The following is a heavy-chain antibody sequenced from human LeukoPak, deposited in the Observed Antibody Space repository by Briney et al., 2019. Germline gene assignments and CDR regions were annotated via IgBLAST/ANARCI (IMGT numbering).Heavy chain of an antibody. CDR1: GFTFSSYG. Sequence: PGGSLRLSCAASGFTFSSYGMHWVRQAPGKGLEWVAFIRYDGSNKYYADSVKGRFTISRDNSKNTLYLQMNSLRAEDTAVYYCAKVQGAIFGVVLDYWGQGTLVTISS. V-gene: IGHV3-30*02. D-gene: IGHD3-3*01. J-gene: IGHJ4*02. CDR3: AKVQGAIFGVVLDY. CDR2: IRYDGSNK.